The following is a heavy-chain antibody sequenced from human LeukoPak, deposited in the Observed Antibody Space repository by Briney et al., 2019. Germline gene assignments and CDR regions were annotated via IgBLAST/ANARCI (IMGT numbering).Heavy chain of an antibody. CDR1: GFTFSDYW. CDR2: IKQDGSEK. V-gene: IGHV3-7*03. CDR3: ATPLDYSDSSGYHQGGD. Sequence: GGSLRLSCAASGFTFSDYWMVWVRQAPGKGLVWVASIKQDGSEKDYVDSAKGRFTISRDNAKNSLYLQMNSPRAEDTAVYYCATPLDYSDSSGYHQGGDWGQGTLVTVSS. J-gene: IGHJ4*02. D-gene: IGHD3-22*01.